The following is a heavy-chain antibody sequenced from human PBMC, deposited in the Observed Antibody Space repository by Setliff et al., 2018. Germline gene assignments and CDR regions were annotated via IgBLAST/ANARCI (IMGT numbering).Heavy chain of an antibody. J-gene: IGHJ4*02. V-gene: IGHV3-30*07. Sequence: PGGSLRLSCAASGFTFSSYPMHWVRQAPGKGLEWVAVTSYDGINKYYADSVKGRFTISRDNARNSLFLQINSLRVEDTAVYFCVRDGDRLTGWGFDYWGQGTLVTVSS. CDR2: TSYDGINK. D-gene: IGHD1-20*01. CDR1: GFTFSSYP. CDR3: VRDGDRLTGWGFDY.